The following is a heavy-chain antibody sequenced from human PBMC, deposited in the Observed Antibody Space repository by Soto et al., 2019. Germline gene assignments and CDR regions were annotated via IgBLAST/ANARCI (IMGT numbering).Heavy chain of an antibody. CDR3: ARALTYYDYVWGSYRYPYYFDY. V-gene: IGHV4-34*01. CDR2: INHSGST. D-gene: IGHD3-16*02. Sequence: QVQLQQWGAGLLKPSETLSLTCAVYGGSFSGYYWSWIRQPPGKGLEWIGEINHSGSTNYNPSLKRRVTISVDTSKNQFSLKLSSVTAADTAVYYCARALTYYDYVWGSYRYPYYFDYWGQGTLVTVSS. CDR1: GGSFSGYY. J-gene: IGHJ4*02.